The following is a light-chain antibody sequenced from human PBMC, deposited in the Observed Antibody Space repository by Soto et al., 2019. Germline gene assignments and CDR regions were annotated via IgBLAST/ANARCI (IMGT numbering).Light chain of an antibody. J-gene: IGKJ2*01. CDR3: HHYGDSPPYT. CDR2: GVS. CDR1: QSVGGAS. V-gene: IGKV3-20*01. Sequence: EIVLTQSPGILSLSPGERATLSCRASQSVGGASLAWYLQKPGQAPRLLIHGVSNRATDIPDRFTGSESGTDFTLTISRLEPEDFAVYFCHHYGDSPPYTFGQGTKLEIK.